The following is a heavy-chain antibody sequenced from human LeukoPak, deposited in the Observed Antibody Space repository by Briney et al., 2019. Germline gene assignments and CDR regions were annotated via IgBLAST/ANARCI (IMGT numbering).Heavy chain of an antibody. CDR3: AKPMVRGVYWYFDL. CDR1: GGSISSYY. Sequence: SETLSLTCTVSGGSISSYYWSWIRQPPGKGLEWIGYIYYSGSTNYNPSLKSRVTISVDTSKNQFSLKLSSVTAADTAVYYCAKPMVRGVYWYFDLWGRGTLVTVSS. J-gene: IGHJ2*01. CDR2: IYYSGST. V-gene: IGHV4-59*01. D-gene: IGHD3-10*01.